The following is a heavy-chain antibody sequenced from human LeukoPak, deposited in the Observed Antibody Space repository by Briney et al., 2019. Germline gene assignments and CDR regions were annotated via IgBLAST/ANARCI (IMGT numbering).Heavy chain of an antibody. J-gene: IGHJ4*02. Sequence: GGSLRLSCAASGFTFSSYAMHWVRQAPGKGLEWVAVISYDGSNKYYADSVKGRFTISRDNSKNTLYLQMNSLRAEDTAVYYCARDGDYYDSQRNYFDYWGQGTLVTVSS. CDR2: ISYDGSNK. D-gene: IGHD3-22*01. V-gene: IGHV3-30-3*01. CDR3: ARDGDYYDSQRNYFDY. CDR1: GFTFSSYA.